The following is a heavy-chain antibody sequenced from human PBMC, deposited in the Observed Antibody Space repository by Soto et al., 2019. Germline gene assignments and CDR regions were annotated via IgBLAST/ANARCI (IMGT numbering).Heavy chain of an antibody. V-gene: IGHV3-48*03. CDR3: ARVGSPYDKSGDYDY. CDR1: GFTFSSYE. Sequence: GSLRLSCAASGFTFSSYEMNWVRQAPGKGLEWVSYISSSGSNIYYADSVKGQFTISRDNAKNSLHLQMNSLRAEDTAVYYCARVGSPYDKSGDYDYWGQGTLVTVSS. J-gene: IGHJ4*02. D-gene: IGHD3-22*01. CDR2: ISSSGSNI.